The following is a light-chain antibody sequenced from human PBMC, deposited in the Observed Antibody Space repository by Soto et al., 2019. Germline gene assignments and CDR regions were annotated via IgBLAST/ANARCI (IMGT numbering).Light chain of an antibody. CDR1: QSVSSY. J-gene: IGKJ4*01. CDR3: QQYHTWPIT. Sequence: EIGLSQSPATLSLSPGERATLSCRASQSVSSYLAWYQQKPGQAPRLLIYDASNRATGIPDRFSGSGSGTEFTLTISSLQSEDCAIYYCQQYHTWPITFGGGTKVAIK. V-gene: IGKV3D-15*01. CDR2: DAS.